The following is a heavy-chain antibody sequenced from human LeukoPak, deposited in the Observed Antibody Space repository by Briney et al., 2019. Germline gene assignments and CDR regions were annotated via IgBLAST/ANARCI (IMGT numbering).Heavy chain of an antibody. J-gene: IGHJ4*02. V-gene: IGHV4-34*01. D-gene: IGHD3-3*01. CDR3: AGGGTHRSYYDFWSGYYTLVY. CDR1: GGSFSGYY. Sequence: PSETLSLTCAVYGGSFSGYYWSWIRQPPGKGLEWIGEINHSGSTNYNPSLKSRVTISVDTSKNQFSLKLSSVTAADTAVYYCAGGGTHRSYYDFWSGYYTLVYWGQGTLVTVSS. CDR2: INHSGST.